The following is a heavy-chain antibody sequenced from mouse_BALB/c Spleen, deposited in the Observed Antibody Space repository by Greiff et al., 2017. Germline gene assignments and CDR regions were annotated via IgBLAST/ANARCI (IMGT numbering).Heavy chain of an antibody. D-gene: IGHD1-1*01. J-gene: IGHJ4*01. V-gene: IGHV1-14*01. Sequence: VQLQQSGPELVKPGASVKMSCKASGYTFTSYVMHWVKQKPGQGLEWIGYINPYNDGTKYNEKFKGKATLTSDKSSSTAYMELSSLTSEDSAVYYCARGGNYYGSSWAMDYWGQGTSVTVSS. CDR2: INPYNDGT. CDR1: GYTFTSYV. CDR3: ARGGNYYGSSWAMDY.